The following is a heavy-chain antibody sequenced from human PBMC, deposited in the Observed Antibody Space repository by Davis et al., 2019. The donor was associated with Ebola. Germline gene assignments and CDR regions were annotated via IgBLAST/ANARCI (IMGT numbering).Heavy chain of an antibody. CDR3: AREPRTEGVTVFDS. Sequence: SETLSLTCAVYGGSFSGYYWSWIRQPPGKGLEWIGEINYSGSTNYNPALKSRVTISVDTSKNQFSLKLSSVTAADTAVYHCAREPRTEGVTVFDSWGQGALGTVSS. D-gene: IGHD4-11*01. V-gene: IGHV4-34*01. CDR2: INYSGST. CDR1: GGSFSGYY. J-gene: IGHJ4*02.